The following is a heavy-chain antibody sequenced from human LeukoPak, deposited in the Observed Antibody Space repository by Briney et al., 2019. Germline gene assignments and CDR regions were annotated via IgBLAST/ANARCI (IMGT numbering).Heavy chain of an antibody. CDR1: GGSISSSSYY. CDR2: IYYSGST. V-gene: IGHV4-31*03. D-gene: IGHD2-2*01. J-gene: IGHJ6*03. CDR3: AREPIVVVAGRYYYYMDV. Sequence: SETLSLTCTVSGGSISSSSYYWSWIRQHPGKGLEWIGYIYYSGSTYYNPSLKSRVTISVDTSKNQFSLKLSSVTAADTAVYYCAREPIVVVAGRYYYYMDVRGKGTTVTVSS.